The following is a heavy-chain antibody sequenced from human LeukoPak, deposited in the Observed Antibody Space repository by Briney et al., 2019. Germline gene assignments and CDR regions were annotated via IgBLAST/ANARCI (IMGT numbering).Heavy chain of an antibody. CDR2: ISSSSYI. D-gene: IGHD4-17*01. CDR1: GFTFSSYS. J-gene: IGHJ4*02. V-gene: IGHV3-21*01. Sequence: PGGSLRLSCAASGFTFSSYSMNWARQAPGKGLEWVSSISSSSYIYYADSVKGRFSISRDNAKNSLYLQMNSLRAEDTAVYYCARVDYGDHFDYWGQGTLVTVSS. CDR3: ARVDYGDHFDY.